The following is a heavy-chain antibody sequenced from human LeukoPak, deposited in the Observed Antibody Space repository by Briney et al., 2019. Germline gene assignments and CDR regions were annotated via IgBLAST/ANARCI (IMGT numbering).Heavy chain of an antibody. CDR3: AVALGYCSSTSCHDFFDP. Sequence: SETLSLTCAVSGYSISSGYYWGWIRQPPGKGLEWIGSIYHSGSTYYNPSLKSRVTISVDTSKNQFSLKLSSVTAADTAVYHCAVALGYCSSTSCHDFFDPWGQGTLVTVSS. J-gene: IGHJ5*02. CDR2: IYHSGST. D-gene: IGHD2-2*01. V-gene: IGHV4-38-2*01. CDR1: GYSISSGYY.